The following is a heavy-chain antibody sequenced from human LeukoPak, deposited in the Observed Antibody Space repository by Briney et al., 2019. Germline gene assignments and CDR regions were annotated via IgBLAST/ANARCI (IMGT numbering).Heavy chain of an antibody. CDR1: GFTFSSYA. V-gene: IGHV3-30-3*01. CDR3: ARDDHGSGSGSPYAFDI. Sequence: PGGSLRLSCAASGFTFSSYAMHWVRQAPGKGLEWVAVISYDGSNKYYADSVKGRFTISRDNSKNTLYLQMNSLRAEDTAVYYCARDDHGSGSGSPYAFDIWGQGTMVTVSS. J-gene: IGHJ3*02. D-gene: IGHD3-10*01. CDR2: ISYDGSNK.